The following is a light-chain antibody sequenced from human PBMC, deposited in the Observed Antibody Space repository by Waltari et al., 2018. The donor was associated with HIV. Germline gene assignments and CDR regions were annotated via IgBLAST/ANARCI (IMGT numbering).Light chain of an antibody. CDR2: EVS. CDR1: SSDIGIYNL. CDR3: CSYAASSTSPMV. J-gene: IGLJ1*01. Sequence: QSALTQPASVSGSPGQSITLSCTGTSSDIGIYNLVSWYQQHPNIAPKLLIYEVSKRPSGVSARFSASKSGNTASLTISGLQADDEADYYCCSYAASSTSPMVFGTGTKVTVL. V-gene: IGLV2-23*02.